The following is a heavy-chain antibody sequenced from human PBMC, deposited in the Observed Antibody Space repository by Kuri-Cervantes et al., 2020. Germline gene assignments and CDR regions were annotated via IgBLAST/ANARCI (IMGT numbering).Heavy chain of an antibody. Sequence: SVKVSCKASGGTFSSYAISWVRQAPGQGLEWMGGIIPIFGTANYAQKFQGRVTITTDESTSTAYMELSSPRSEDAAVYYCAGVDTAMGRFDYWGQGTLVTVSS. CDR3: AGVDTAMGRFDY. CDR2: IIPIFGTA. D-gene: IGHD5-18*01. CDR1: GGTFSSYA. J-gene: IGHJ4*02. V-gene: IGHV1-69*05.